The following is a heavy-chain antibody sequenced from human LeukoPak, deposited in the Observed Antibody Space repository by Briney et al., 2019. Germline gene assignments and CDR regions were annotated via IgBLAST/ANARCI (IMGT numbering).Heavy chain of an antibody. CDR2: IRYDGSDK. J-gene: IGHJ5*02. CDR1: GFTFSNYG. V-gene: IGHV3-30*02. CDR3: AKGQVGIQSSKWFDP. D-gene: IGHD1-26*01. Sequence: GGSLRLSCAASGFTFSNYGMYWVRQAPGKGLEGVAFIRYDGSDKFYADSVKGRFTVSRDNSKNTLYLQMDSLRPEDTAVYYCAKGQVGIQSSKWFDPWGQGTQVTVSS.